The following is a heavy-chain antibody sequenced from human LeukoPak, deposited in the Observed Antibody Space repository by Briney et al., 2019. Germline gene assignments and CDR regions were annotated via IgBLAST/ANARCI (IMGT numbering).Heavy chain of an antibody. CDR3: ARTAYSSSWYPSYYYYYMDV. CDR1: GYSISSGYY. CDR2: IYHSGST. V-gene: IGHV4-38-2*02. D-gene: IGHD6-13*01. J-gene: IGHJ6*03. Sequence: PSETLSLTCTVSGYSISSGYYWGWIRQPPGKGLEWIGSIYHSGSTYYNPSLKSRVTISVDTSKNQFSLKLSSVTAADTAVYYCARTAYSSSWYPSYYYYYMDVWGKGTTVTVSS.